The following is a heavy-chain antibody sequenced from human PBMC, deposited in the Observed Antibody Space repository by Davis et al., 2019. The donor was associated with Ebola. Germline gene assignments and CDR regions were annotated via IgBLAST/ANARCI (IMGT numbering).Heavy chain of an antibody. CDR2: IYYSGST. CDR1: GGSISSYY. CDR3: ARVVKGTVVAPFDY. J-gene: IGHJ4*02. Sequence: SETLSLTCTVSGGSISSYYWSWIRQHPGKGLEWIGYIYYSGSTYYNPSLKSRVTISVDTSKNQFSLKLSSVPAAATAVYYWARVVKGTVVAPFDYWGQGTLVTVSS. D-gene: IGHD4-23*01. V-gene: IGHV4-59*06.